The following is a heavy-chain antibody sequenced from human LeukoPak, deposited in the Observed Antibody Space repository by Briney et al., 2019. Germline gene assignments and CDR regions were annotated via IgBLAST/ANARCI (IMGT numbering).Heavy chain of an antibody. CDR1: GFTFSDYG. CDR2: IWYDGSNQ. CDR3: ARDRRPGYSSYYYGMDV. Sequence: GRSLRLSCAASGFTFSDYGMHWVRQAPGKGLEWVALIWYDGSNQYHADSVKGRFTISRDNSKNTLYLQMNSLGAEDTAVYYCARDRRPGYSSYYYGMDVWGQGTTVTVSS. J-gene: IGHJ6*02. D-gene: IGHD5-18*01. V-gene: IGHV3-33*01.